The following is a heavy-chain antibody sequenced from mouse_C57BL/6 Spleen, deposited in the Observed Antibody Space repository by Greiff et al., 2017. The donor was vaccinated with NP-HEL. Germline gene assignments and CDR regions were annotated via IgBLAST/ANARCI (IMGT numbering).Heavy chain of an antibody. V-gene: IGHV1-76*01. CDR1: GYTFTDYY. Sequence: QVQLKESGAELVRPGASVKLSCKASGYTFTDYYINWVKQRPGQGLEWIARIYPGSGNTYYNEKFKGKATLTAEKSSSTAYMQLSSLTSEDSAVYFCARSGDSNGPYYFDYWGQGTTLTVSS. J-gene: IGHJ2*01. CDR3: ARSGDSNGPYYFDY. D-gene: IGHD2-5*01. CDR2: IYPGSGNT.